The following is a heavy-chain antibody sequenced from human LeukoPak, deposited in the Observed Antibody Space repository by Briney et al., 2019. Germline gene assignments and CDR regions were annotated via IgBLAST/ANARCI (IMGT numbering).Heavy chain of an antibody. V-gene: IGHV4-38-2*02. CDR2: IYHSGST. D-gene: IGHD2-2*01. J-gene: IGHJ4*02. CDR3: ARTVPAAHFDY. CDR1: GYSISSGYY. Sequence: PSETLSLTCTVSGYSISSGYYWGWIRQPPGKGLEWIGSIYHSGSTYYNPSLRSRLTISVDTSKNQFSLKLSSETAADTAVYYCARTVPAAHFDYWGQGTLVTVSS.